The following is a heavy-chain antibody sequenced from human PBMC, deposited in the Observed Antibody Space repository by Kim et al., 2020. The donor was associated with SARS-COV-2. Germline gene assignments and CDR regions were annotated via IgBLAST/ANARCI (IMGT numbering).Heavy chain of an antibody. CDR3: ASRITIFGVVIPYYYYGMDV. V-gene: IGHV4-39*01. J-gene: IGHJ6*02. CDR1: GGSISSSSYY. D-gene: IGHD3-3*01. Sequence: SETLSLTCTVSGGSISSSSYYWGWIRQPPGKGLEWIGSIYYSGSTYYNPSLKSRVTISVDTSKNQFSLKLSSVTAADTAVYYCASRITIFGVVIPYYYYGMDVWGQGTTVTVSS. CDR2: IYYSGST.